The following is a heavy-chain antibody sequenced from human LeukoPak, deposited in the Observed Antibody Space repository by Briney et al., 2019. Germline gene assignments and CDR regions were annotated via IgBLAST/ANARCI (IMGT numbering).Heavy chain of an antibody. D-gene: IGHD4-17*01. V-gene: IGHV3-30*02. CDR2: IRYDGSNK. J-gene: IGHJ4*02. CDR3: ARATASRFDY. CDR1: GFTFSSYG. Sequence: PGGSLRLSCAASGFTFSSYGMHWVRQAPGKGLEWVAFIRYDGSNKYYADSVKGRFTISRDNSKNTLYLQMNSLRAEDTAVYYCARATASRFDYWGQGTLVTVSS.